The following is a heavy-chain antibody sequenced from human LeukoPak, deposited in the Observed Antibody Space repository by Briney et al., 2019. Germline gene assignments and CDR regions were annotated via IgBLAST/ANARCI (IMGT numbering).Heavy chain of an antibody. V-gene: IGHV3-11*04. CDR2: MSTSDSPI. D-gene: IGHD1-1*01. CDR1: GFTFSDYY. J-gene: IGHJ5*02. CDR3: ARELNGAFDP. Sequence: PGGSLRLSCAASGFTFSDYYMSWIRQAPGKGLEWVSYMSTSDSPIYYTDSVKGRFTISRDNAKNSLYLPMNSLRASDTAVYYCARELNGAFDPWGQGTLVTVSS.